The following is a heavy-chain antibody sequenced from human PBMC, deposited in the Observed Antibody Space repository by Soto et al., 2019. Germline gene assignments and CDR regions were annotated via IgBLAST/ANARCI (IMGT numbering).Heavy chain of an antibody. CDR1: GFTFSDYY. D-gene: IGHD3-9*01. CDR3: ASELRYFDWPLPSSDY. V-gene: IGHV3-11*05. Sequence: GGSLRLSCATSGFTFSDYYMSWIRPAPGKGLEWVSYISSSSSYTNYADSVKGRFTISRDNAKNSLYLQMNSLRAEDTAVYYCASELRYFDWPLPSSDYWGQGTLVTVSS. CDR2: ISSSSSYT. J-gene: IGHJ4*02.